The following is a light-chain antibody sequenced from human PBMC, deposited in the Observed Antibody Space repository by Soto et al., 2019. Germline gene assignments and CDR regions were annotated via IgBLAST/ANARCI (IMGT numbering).Light chain of an antibody. CDR1: QDVGRY. J-gene: IGKJ1*01. Sequence: AIRMTQSPSSLSASAGDRVAIACRASQDVGRYLAWYQQKPGQAPKLLIYGASTLQSGVPSRFSGGGSGTDFTLTISCLQSEDFATDYCQQYKNYPWTFGQGTKVEIK. V-gene: IGKV1-8*01. CDR2: GAS. CDR3: QQYKNYPWT.